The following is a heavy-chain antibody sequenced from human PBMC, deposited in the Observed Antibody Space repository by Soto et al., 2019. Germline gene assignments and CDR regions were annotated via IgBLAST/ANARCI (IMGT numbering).Heavy chain of an antibody. J-gene: IGHJ4*02. CDR2: IKSKTDGGTA. Sequence: GGSLRLSCVASGFNLSHPWMTWVRQAAGKGLEWVGRIKSKTDGGTADYAAPVKGRATISRDDSKNTVYLQMNSLKTEDTAVYYCTIGIYYDILTGYHNVAYWGQGALVTVS. D-gene: IGHD3-9*01. CDR1: GFNLSHPW. V-gene: IGHV3-15*01. CDR3: TIGIYYDILTGYHNVAY.